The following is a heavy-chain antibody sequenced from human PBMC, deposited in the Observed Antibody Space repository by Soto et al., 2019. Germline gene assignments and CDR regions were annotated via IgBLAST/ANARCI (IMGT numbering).Heavy chain of an antibody. V-gene: IGHV4-34*01. CDR3: ARIVYYDFWSGYSHYFDY. D-gene: IGHD3-3*01. CDR2: INHSGST. CDR1: GGSFSGYY. Sequence: PSETLSLTCAVYGGSFSGYYWSWIRQPPGKGLEWIGEINHSGSTNYNPSLKSRVTISVDTSKNQFSLKLSSVTAADTAVYYCARIVYYDFWSGYSHYFDYWGQGTLVTVS. J-gene: IGHJ4*02.